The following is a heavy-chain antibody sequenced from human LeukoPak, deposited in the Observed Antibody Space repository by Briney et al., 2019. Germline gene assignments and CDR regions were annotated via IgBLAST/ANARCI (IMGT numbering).Heavy chain of an antibody. J-gene: IGHJ5*02. CDR3: ARGFGLLWFGELLNTEYNWFDP. CDR2: ISAYNGNT. CDR1: GYTFTSYD. Sequence: ASVKVSCKASGYTFTSYDINWVRQAPGQGLEWMGWISAYNGNTNYAQKLQGRVTMTTDTSTSTAYMELRSLRSDDTAVYYCARGFGLLWFGELLNTEYNWFDPWGQGTLVTVSS. D-gene: IGHD3-10*01. V-gene: IGHV1-18*01.